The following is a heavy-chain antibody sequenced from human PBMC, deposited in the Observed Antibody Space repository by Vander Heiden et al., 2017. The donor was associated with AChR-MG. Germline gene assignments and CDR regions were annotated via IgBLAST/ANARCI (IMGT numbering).Heavy chain of an antibody. D-gene: IGHD3-3*01. CDR1: GGTFSSYA. J-gene: IGHJ5*02. Sequence: QVQLVQSGAEVKKHGSSVKVSCKAAGGTFSSYALSWVRQAPGQGLGWMGGIIPIFGTANCAQKFQGRVTITADKSTSTAYMELSSLRSEDTAVYYCARAYYDFWSGSPAGWFDPWGQGTLVTVSS. V-gene: IGHV1-69*06. CDR3: ARAYYDFWSGSPAGWFDP. CDR2: IIPIFGTA.